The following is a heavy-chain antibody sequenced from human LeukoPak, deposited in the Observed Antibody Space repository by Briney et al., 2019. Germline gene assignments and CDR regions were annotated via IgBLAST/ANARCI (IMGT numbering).Heavy chain of an antibody. CDR3: ARLLANSSSIDY. Sequence: PSETLSLTCAVYGGSFSGYYWSWIRQPPGKGLEWIGEINHSGSTNYNPSLKSRVTISVDTSKNQFSLKLSSVTAADTAVYYCARLLANSSSIDYWGQGTLVTVSS. CDR2: INHSGST. D-gene: IGHD6-6*01. V-gene: IGHV4-34*01. CDR1: GGSFSGYY. J-gene: IGHJ4*02.